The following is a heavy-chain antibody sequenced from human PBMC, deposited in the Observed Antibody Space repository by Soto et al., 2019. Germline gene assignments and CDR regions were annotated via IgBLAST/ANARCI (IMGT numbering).Heavy chain of an antibody. V-gene: IGHV1-3*01. CDR2: INAGNGNT. J-gene: IGHJ4*02. CDR3: ARVFSGWYYAGY. Sequence: QVQLVQSGAEVKKPGASVKVSCKASGYTFTSYAMHWVRQAPGQRLEWMGWINAGNGNTKYSQKFQGRVTITRDTSASTDYMELSSLRSEDTAVYYCARVFSGWYYAGYWGQGTLVTVS. CDR1: GYTFTSYA. D-gene: IGHD6-19*01.